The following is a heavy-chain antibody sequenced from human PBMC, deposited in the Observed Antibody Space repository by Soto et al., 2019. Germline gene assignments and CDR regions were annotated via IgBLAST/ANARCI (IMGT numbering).Heavy chain of an antibody. J-gene: IGHJ4*02. D-gene: IGHD6-13*01. CDR3: ARELWVYRY. CDR2: IKQDGSEK. Sequence: GGSLKLSCASSGFPFISYWMSWVRQAPGKGLEWVANIKQDGSEKYYVDSVKGRFTISRDNAKNSLYLQMNSLRAEDTAVYYCARELWVYRYWGQGT. V-gene: IGHV3-7*01. CDR1: GFPFISYW.